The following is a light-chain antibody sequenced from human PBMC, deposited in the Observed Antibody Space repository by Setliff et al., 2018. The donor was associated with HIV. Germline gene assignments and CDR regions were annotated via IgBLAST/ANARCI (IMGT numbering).Light chain of an antibody. CDR2: EVS. CDR1: SSDVGGYKY. CDR3: SSYTIRNTLL. V-gene: IGLV2-14*01. Sequence: QSVLTQPASVSGSPGQSITISCTGTSSDVGGYKYVSWYQQHPGKPPKLMIYEVSNRPSGISNRFSGSKSGNTASLTISGLQAEDEADYYCSSYTIRNTLLFGTGTKVTVL. J-gene: IGLJ1*01.